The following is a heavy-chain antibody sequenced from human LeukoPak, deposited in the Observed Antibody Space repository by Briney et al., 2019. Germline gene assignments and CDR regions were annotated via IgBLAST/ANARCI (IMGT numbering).Heavy chain of an antibody. Sequence: GGSLRLSCAASGFTFSRYWMHWVRQAPGKGLVWVSRINIDGSSTTYADSVKGRFTISRDNAKNTLYLQMNSLRAEDTAVYYCVTYFYDSSGYFLFDQWGQGTLVTVSS. CDR3: VTYFYDSSGYFLFDQ. CDR1: GFTFSRYW. V-gene: IGHV3-74*01. J-gene: IGHJ4*02. CDR2: INIDGSST. D-gene: IGHD3-22*01.